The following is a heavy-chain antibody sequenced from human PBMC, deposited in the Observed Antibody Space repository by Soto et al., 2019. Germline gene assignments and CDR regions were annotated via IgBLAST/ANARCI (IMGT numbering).Heavy chain of an antibody. D-gene: IGHD5-18*01. CDR3: ATDLPYTAMLYGMDV. CDR2: FDPEDGET. V-gene: IGHV1-24*01. J-gene: IGHJ6*02. Sequence: ASVTVSCKVSGYTLTDLSMHWVRQAPGKGLEWMGGFDPEDGETIYAQKFQGRVTMTEDTSTDTAYMELSSLRSEDTAVYYCATDLPYTAMLYGMDVRGQGTTVTVSS. CDR1: GYTLTDLS.